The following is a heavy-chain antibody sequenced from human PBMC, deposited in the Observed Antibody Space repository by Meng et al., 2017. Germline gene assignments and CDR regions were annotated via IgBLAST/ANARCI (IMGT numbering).Heavy chain of an antibody. Sequence: RVETGGGLIEPGGSLRLSCAASGFTFSSTYVSWVRQAPGKGLEWVSVYSSGGSTYYSDSVKGRFTISRDNSKNTLYIHMNSLRAEDTAVYYCAIDLGYWGQGTLVTVSS. D-gene: IGHD3-16*01. J-gene: IGHJ4*02. CDR3: AIDLGY. CDR1: GFTFSSTY. V-gene: IGHV3-53*02. CDR2: YSSGGST.